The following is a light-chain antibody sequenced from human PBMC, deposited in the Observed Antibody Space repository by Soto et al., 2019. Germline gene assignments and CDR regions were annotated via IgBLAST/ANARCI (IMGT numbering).Light chain of an antibody. V-gene: IGKV1-39*01. J-gene: IGKJ2*01. Sequence: DIQMTQSPSSLSASVGDRVPITCRASQSISSYLNWYQQKPGKAPKLLIYAASSLQSGVPSRFRGSGSGTDFTLTISSPQPEDFATYYCQQSYSTPQGTCGQGTKLEIK. CDR2: AAS. CDR1: QSISSY. CDR3: QQSYSTPQGT.